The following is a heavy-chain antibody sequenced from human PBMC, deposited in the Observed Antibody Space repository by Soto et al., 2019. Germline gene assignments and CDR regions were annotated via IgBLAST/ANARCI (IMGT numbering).Heavy chain of an antibody. D-gene: IGHD3-22*01. J-gene: IGHJ4*02. CDR1: GFTFSSYS. V-gene: IGHV3-21*01. CDR2: ISSSSSYI. Sequence: PGGSLTLSCTASGFTFSSYSMNWVRPAQGKGLEWVSSISSSSSYIYYADSVKGRFTISRDNAKNSLYLQMNSLRAEDTAVYYCARGVYYDNCGDFVLWGQGTLVTVSS. CDR3: ARGVYYDNCGDFVL.